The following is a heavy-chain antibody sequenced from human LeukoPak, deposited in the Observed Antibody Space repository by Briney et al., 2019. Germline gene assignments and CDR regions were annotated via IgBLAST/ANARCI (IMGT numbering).Heavy chain of an antibody. Sequence: SVKVSCKASGGTFSSYAISWVRQAPGQGLEWMGGIIPIFGTANYAQKFQGRVTITADESTSTAYMELSSLRSEDTAVYYCARDGIHSHIVVVTATGSWFDPWGQGTLVTVSS. CDR3: ARDGIHSHIVVVTATGSWFDP. CDR1: GGTFSSYA. CDR2: IIPIFGTA. V-gene: IGHV1-69*01. J-gene: IGHJ5*02. D-gene: IGHD2-21*02.